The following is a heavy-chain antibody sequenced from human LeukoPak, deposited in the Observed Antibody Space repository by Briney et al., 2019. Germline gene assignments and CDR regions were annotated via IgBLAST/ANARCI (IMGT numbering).Heavy chain of an antibody. CDR2: IKQDGSAE. V-gene: IGHV3-7*01. CDR1: GFTISNYW. CDR3: ARDLFDY. J-gene: IGHJ4*02. Sequence: GGSLRLSCAVSGFTISNYWMSWVRQAPGKGLEWVATIKQDGSAEFYVDSVKGRFTISRDSAKNSPYLQMNSLRDDDTAVYYCARDLFDYWGQGTLVTVSS.